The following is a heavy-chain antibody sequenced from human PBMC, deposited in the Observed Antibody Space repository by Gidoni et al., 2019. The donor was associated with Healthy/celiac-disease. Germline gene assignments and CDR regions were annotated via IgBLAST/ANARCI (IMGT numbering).Heavy chain of an antibody. J-gene: IGHJ5*02. V-gene: IGHV3-48*02. D-gene: IGHD2-2*01. Sequence: EVQLVESGGGLVQPGGTLRLSCAASGFTFSSYSMNWVSYISSSSSTIYYADSVKGRFTISRDNAKNSLYLQMNSLRDEDTAVYYCARDGSRVVPAAPPFDPWGQGTLVTVSS. CDR2: ISSSSSTI. CDR3: ARDGSRVVPAAPPFDP. CDR1: GFTFSSYS.